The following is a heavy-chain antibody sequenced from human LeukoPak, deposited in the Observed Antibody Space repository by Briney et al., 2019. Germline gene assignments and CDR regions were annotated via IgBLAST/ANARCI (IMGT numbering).Heavy chain of an antibody. V-gene: IGHV4-34*01. Sequence: PSETLSLTCAIYGGSFSGYYWSWIRQSPEKGLEWIGEIQPSGSIYYNPSLESRINISPDTSKKQFSLKLSSVTTADTALYYCARGSDRYKVAYWGPGTLVTVSS. CDR2: IQPSGSI. CDR1: GGSFSGYY. CDR3: ARGSDRYKVAY. D-gene: IGHD3-16*02. J-gene: IGHJ4*02.